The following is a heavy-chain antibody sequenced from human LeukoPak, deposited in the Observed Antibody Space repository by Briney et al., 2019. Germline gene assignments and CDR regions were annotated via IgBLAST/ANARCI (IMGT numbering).Heavy chain of an antibody. Sequence: SVKVSCKASGGTFSSYAISWVRQAPGQGLEWMGGIIPIFGTANYAQKSQGRVTITADKSTSTAYMELSSLRSEDTAVYYCARVAPYCSSTSCYFNYWGQGTLVTVSS. V-gene: IGHV1-69*06. CDR2: IIPIFGTA. CDR1: GGTFSSYA. CDR3: ARVAPYCSSTSCYFNY. J-gene: IGHJ4*02. D-gene: IGHD2-2*01.